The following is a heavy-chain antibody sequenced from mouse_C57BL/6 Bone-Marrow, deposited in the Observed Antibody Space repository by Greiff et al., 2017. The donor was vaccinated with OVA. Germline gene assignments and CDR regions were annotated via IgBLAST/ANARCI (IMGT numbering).Heavy chain of an antibody. J-gene: IGHJ2*01. Sequence: EVKLMESGGDLVKPGGSLKLSCAASGFTFSSYGMSWVRPTPDKRLEWVATISSGGSYTYYPDSVKGRFTISRDNAKNTLYLQMSSLKSEDTAMYYCARRGLETAQAPDYWGQGTTLTVSS. CDR3: ARRGLETAQAPDY. CDR2: ISSGGSYT. D-gene: IGHD3-2*02. V-gene: IGHV5-6*02. CDR1: GFTFSSYG.